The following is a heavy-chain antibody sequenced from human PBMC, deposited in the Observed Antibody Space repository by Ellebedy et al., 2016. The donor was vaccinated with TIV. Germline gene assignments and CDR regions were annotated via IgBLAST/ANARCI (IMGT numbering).Heavy chain of an antibody. CDR3: ARGTWTRGS. V-gene: IGHV3-7*03. CDR2: IKKDGSEK. CDR1: GFTFSDYY. Sequence: GESLKISCAASGFTFSDYYMSWVRQAPGKGLEWVANIKKDGSEKYYVDAVKGRFTISRDNAKNSLSLQMNSLRAEDTAVYYCARGTWTRGSWGQGTLVTVSS. J-gene: IGHJ5*02. D-gene: IGHD3/OR15-3a*01.